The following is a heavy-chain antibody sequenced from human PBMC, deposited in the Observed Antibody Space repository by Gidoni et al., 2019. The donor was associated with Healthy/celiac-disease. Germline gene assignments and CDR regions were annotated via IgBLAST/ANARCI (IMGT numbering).Heavy chain of an antibody. Sequence: QVQLQQSGPGLVKPSQTLSLTCAISGDSVSSNSAAWHWIRQSPSRGLEWLGRTYYRSKWYNDYAVSVKSRITINPDTSKNQFSLQLNSVTPEDTAVYYCAREGAVAGMGADYYYYYMDVWGKGTTVTVSS. J-gene: IGHJ6*03. CDR2: TYYRSKWYN. D-gene: IGHD6-19*01. CDR3: AREGAVAGMGADYYYYYMDV. V-gene: IGHV6-1*01. CDR1: GDSVSSNSAA.